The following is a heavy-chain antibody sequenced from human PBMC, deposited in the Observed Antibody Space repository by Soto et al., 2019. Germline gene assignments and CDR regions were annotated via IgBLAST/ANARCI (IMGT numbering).Heavy chain of an antibody. CDR3: ARDGMTTGDT. V-gene: IGHV4-4*07. Sequence: PSESLALCCVVSGFSVSSYTRSWVRQPANKGLEWIGRVFSSVSATYNPTLKSRVSISMDTLENRISLKLDSVTAADAGVYFCARDGMTTGDTWGPGTLVTVSS. CDR1: GFSVSSYT. J-gene: IGHJ4*02. D-gene: IGHD2-21*02. CDR2: VFSSVSA.